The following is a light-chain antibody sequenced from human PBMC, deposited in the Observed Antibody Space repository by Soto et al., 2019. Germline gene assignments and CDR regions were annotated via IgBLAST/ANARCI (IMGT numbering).Light chain of an antibody. Sequence: DIQMTQSPSTLSASVGDRVTITCRASQSISIWLSWYQQKPGKAPKLLIYKASSLESGVPSRFSGSGSGTEFTLTISSLQPDDFSTYYCQQYNSYSWTFGQGTKVDI. CDR2: KAS. J-gene: IGKJ1*01. CDR3: QQYNSYSWT. V-gene: IGKV1-5*03. CDR1: QSISIW.